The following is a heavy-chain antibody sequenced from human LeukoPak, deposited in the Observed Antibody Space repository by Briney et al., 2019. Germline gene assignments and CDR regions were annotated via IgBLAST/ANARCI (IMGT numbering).Heavy chain of an antibody. CDR2: IYHSGST. CDR1: GGSISSGGYY. Sequence: PSETLSLTCTVSGGSISSGGYYWSWIRQPPGKGLEWIGYIYHSGSTYYNPSLKSRVTISVDRSKNQFSLKLSSVTAADTAVYYCARGGNYDFWSGYYTGLDYWGQGTLVTVSS. CDR3: ARGGNYDFWSGYYTGLDY. D-gene: IGHD3-3*01. V-gene: IGHV4-30-2*01. J-gene: IGHJ4*02.